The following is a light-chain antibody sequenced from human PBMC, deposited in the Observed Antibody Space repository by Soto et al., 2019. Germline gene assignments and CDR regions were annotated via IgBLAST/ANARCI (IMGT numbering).Light chain of an antibody. Sequence: EIVLTQSPGTLSLSPGERATLSCRASQTISSSYFAWYQQKPGQAPRLLISGASSRATGIPDRFSGSGSGTYFTLTSSRLEPEDFAVYFCQQYGSSPPITFGPGTKVDIK. CDR2: GAS. V-gene: IGKV3-20*01. J-gene: IGKJ3*01. CDR1: QTISSSY. CDR3: QQYGSSPPIT.